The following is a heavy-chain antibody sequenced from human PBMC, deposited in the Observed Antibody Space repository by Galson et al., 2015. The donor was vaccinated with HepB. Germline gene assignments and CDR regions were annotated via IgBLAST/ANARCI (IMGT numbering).Heavy chain of an antibody. J-gene: IGHJ4*02. V-gene: IGHV3-23*01. CDR2: IRNSGGST. CDR1: GFAFSTYA. D-gene: IGHD1-26*01. Sequence: SLRLSCAASGFAFSTYAMSWVRQAPGKGLEWVSVIRNSGGSTYYADSVEGRFTISRDNSKNTLYLQMNSLRAEDTAIYYCAKPSRGSIVGASDFDYWGQGTLVTVSS. CDR3: AKPSRGSIVGASDFDY.